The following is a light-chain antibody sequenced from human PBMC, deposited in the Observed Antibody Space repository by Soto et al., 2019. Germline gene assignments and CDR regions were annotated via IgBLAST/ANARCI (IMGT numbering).Light chain of an antibody. CDR1: QGVQNR. V-gene: IGKV1-13*02. Sequence: AIQLTQSPSSLSASVGDTVTITCRASQGVQNRLTWYQQKPGKPPKLLISNVSNLENGVPSRFSGSGSGTDFTLTINSLQPGDSATYYCRQFNSYPITFGQGTRL. CDR2: NVS. J-gene: IGKJ5*01. CDR3: RQFNSYPIT.